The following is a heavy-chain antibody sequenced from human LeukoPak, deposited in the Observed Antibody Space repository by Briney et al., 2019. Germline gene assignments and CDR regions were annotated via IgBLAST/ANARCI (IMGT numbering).Heavy chain of an antibody. V-gene: IGHV1-46*01. CDR3: ARKGSSSCFDY. CDR2: INPTGGST. CDR1: GYTFISYQ. Sequence: ASVKVSCKASGYTFISYQMHWVRQAPGQGLEWMGIINPTGGSTSHAQKFQGRVTMTRDTSTSAVYMELSSLRSEDTAVYYCARKGSSSCFDYWGQGTLVTVSS. J-gene: IGHJ4*02. D-gene: IGHD6-6*01.